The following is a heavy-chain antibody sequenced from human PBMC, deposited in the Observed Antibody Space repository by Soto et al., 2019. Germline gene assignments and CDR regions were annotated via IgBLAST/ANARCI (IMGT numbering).Heavy chain of an antibody. V-gene: IGHV3-33*01. J-gene: IGHJ4*02. CDR2: IWYDGSNK. CDR1: GFTFSSYG. CDR3: ARVRKEWLAFDY. Sequence: QVQLVESGGGVVQPGRSLRLSCAASGFTFSSYGMHWVRQAPGKGLEWVAVIWYDGSNKYYADSVKGRFTISRDNSKNPLYLQMNSLRAEDTAVYYCARVRKEWLAFDYWGQGTLVTVSS. D-gene: IGHD6-19*01.